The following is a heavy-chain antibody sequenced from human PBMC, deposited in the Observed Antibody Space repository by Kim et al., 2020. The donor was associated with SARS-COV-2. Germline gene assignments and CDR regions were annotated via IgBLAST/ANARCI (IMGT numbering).Heavy chain of an antibody. D-gene: IGHD3-10*01. V-gene: IGHV4-59*01. Sequence: SETLSLTCTVSGGSISSYYWGWIRQPPGKGLEWIGYIYYGGSTNYNPSLKGRVTTSVDTSKNQFSLKLSSVTAADTAVYYCARHGAGGSGPYYYAMDVWGQGTTVTVSS. J-gene: IGHJ6*02. CDR3: ARHGAGGSGPYYYAMDV. CDR1: GGSISSYY. CDR2: IYYGGST.